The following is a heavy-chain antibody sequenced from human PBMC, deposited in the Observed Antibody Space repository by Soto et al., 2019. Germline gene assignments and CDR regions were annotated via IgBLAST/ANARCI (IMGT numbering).Heavy chain of an antibody. D-gene: IGHD2-2*02. J-gene: IGHJ4*02. Sequence: GESLKISCQGSGYSFTSYWIGWVRQRPGKGLEWMGRINPSDSYTTYSPSFQGHATISTDKSFSTAYLQWSGLKASDTAMYYCARLGYSTGTSCYNFDSWGQGTLVTVSS. V-gene: IGHV5-10-1*01. CDR1: GYSFTSYW. CDR3: ARLGYSTGTSCYNFDS. CDR2: INPSDSYT.